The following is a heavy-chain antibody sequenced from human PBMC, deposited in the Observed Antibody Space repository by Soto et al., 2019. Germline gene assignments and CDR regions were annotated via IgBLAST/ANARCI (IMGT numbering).Heavy chain of an antibody. CDR2: ISAYNGNT. D-gene: IGHD3-22*01. CDR3: AREVYYESSGPELYYYYGMDV. J-gene: IGHJ6*02. V-gene: IGHV1-18*01. CDR1: GYTFTSYG. Sequence: QVQLVQSGAEVKKPGASVKVSCKASGYTFTSYGISWVRQAPGQGLEWMGWISAYNGNTNYAQKLQGRVTMTTDTSTSTAYMERRSLRSDDTAVYYCAREVYYESSGPELYYYYGMDVWGQGTTVTVSS.